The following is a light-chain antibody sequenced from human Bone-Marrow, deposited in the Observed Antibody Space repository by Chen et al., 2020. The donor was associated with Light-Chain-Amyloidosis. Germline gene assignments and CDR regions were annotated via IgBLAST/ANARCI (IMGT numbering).Light chain of an antibody. CDR1: DLPTKY. CDR3: QSADSSGTYEVI. CDR2: RDT. V-gene: IGLV3-25*03. Sequence: SYELTQPPSVSVSPGQTARITCSGDDLPTKYAYWYQQKPGQAPVLVIHRDTERPSGISERFSGSSSGTTATFTRRGVQAEDEADYHCQSADSSGTYEVIFGGGTKLTVL. J-gene: IGLJ2*01.